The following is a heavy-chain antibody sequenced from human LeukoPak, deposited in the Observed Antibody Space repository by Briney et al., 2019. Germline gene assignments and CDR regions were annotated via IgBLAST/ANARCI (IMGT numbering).Heavy chain of an antibody. CDR1: GFTFDDYG. V-gene: IGHV3-20*04. J-gene: IGHJ4*02. D-gene: IGHD3-10*01. CDR3: ARERSYYGSGSYYFDY. Sequence: GGSLRLSCAASGFTFDDYGMSWVRQAPGKGLEWVSGINWNGGSTGYADSVKGRFTISRDNAKNSLYLQMNSLRAEDTALYYCARERSYYGSGSYYFDYWRQGTLVTVSS. CDR2: INWNGGST.